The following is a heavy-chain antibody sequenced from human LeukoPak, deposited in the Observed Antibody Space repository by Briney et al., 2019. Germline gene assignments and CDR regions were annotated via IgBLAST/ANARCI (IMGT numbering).Heavy chain of an antibody. CDR3: ARDLRTVTTSDY. D-gene: IGHD4-17*01. Sequence: GGSLRLSCAASGFTFSSYWMSWVRQAPGKGLEWVSSISGNGVGTYYADSVKGRFTISRDNSKSTLYLQMNSLRAEDTAVFYCARDLRTVTTSDYWGQGTLVTVSS. CDR1: GFTFSSYW. J-gene: IGHJ4*02. V-gene: IGHV3-23*01. CDR2: ISGNGVGT.